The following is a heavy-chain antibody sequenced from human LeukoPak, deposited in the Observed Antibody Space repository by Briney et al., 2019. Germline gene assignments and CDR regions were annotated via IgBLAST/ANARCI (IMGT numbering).Heavy chain of an antibody. CDR3: ARCYYDSSGCPDAFDI. V-gene: IGHV3-21*01. CDR2: ISSSSSYI. Sequence: GGSLRLSCAASGFTFSSYSMNWVRQAPGKGLEWVSSISSSSSYIYYADSVKGRFTISRDNAKNSLYLQMNSLRAEDTAVYYCARCYYDSSGCPDAFDIWGQGTMVTVSS. J-gene: IGHJ3*02. CDR1: GFTFSSYS. D-gene: IGHD3-22*01.